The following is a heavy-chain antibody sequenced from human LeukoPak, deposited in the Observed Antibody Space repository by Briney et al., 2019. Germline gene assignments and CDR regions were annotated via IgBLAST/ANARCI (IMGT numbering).Heavy chain of an antibody. CDR1: GGSISSYY. Sequence: SETLSLTCTVSGGSISSYYWSWIRQPPGKGLEWIGYIYYSGSTNYNPSLKSRVTISVDTSKNQFSLKLSSVTAADTAVYYCASVRFDYDILTGFYYYYGMDVWGQGTTVTVSS. CDR3: ASVRFDYDILTGFYYYYGMDV. J-gene: IGHJ6*02. CDR2: IYYSGST. D-gene: IGHD3-9*01. V-gene: IGHV4-59*01.